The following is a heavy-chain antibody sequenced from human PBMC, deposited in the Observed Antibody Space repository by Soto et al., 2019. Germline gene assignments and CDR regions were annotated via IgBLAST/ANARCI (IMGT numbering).Heavy chain of an antibody. CDR2: IFPRDSDT. CDR1: AYMFNRYW. Sequence: PGESLKISCKGSAYMFNRYWIGWVRQMPGKGLERMGIIFPRDSDTRYSPSFQGQVTISVDMSISTAADTAVYYCARCFSGNYPSRPEEQYYFDSWGQGTLVTVSS. D-gene: IGHD1-26*01. J-gene: IGHJ4*02. CDR3: SRPEEQYYFDS. V-gene: IGHV5-51*01.